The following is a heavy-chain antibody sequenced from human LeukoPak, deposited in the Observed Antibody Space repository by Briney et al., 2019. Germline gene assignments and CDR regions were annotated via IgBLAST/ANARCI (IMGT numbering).Heavy chain of an antibody. CDR2: IYSGGST. Sequence: PGGSLRLSCAASGFTVSSNYMSWVRQAPGKGLEWVSFIYSGGSTYYADSVRGRFTISRDNSKNTLYLQMNSLRAEDTAVYYCARDSDGSGGYFQHWGQGTLVTVSS. J-gene: IGHJ1*01. D-gene: IGHD1-26*01. CDR3: ARDSDGSGGYFQH. CDR1: GFTVSSNY. V-gene: IGHV3-66*01.